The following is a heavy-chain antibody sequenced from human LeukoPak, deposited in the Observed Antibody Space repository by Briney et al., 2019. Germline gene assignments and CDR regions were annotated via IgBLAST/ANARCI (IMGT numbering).Heavy chain of an antibody. J-gene: IGHJ4*02. CDR3: ARGGISSSGRGDYYFGY. CDR1: GFTFDDYA. Sequence: GRSLRLSCAASGFTFDDYAMHWVRQAPGKGLEWVSGISWNSGSIGYADSVKGRFTISRDNAKNSLYLQMNSLRAEDTALYYCARGGISSSGRGDYYFGYWGQGTLVTVSS. CDR2: ISWNSGSI. D-gene: IGHD6-19*01. V-gene: IGHV3-9*01.